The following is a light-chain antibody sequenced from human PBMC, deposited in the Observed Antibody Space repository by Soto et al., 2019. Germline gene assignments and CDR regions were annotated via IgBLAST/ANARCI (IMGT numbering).Light chain of an antibody. J-gene: IGKJ1*01. CDR2: DAS. Sequence: DIQMTQSPSTLSASVGDRVTVTFRASQSINTCLAWYQQKPGKAPKLLIYDASSLQSGVPSRFTGRGSGTEFTLTISSLQPDDFATYYCQQYNSYSRTFGQGTKVDIK. CDR3: QQYNSYSRT. V-gene: IGKV1-5*01. CDR1: QSINTC.